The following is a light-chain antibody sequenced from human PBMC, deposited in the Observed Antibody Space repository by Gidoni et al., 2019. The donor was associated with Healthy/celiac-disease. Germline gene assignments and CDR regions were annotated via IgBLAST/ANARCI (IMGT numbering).Light chain of an antibody. CDR1: SANIGAGYD. Sequence: QSVLTQPPPVSGAPGQRVPISCTGSSANIGAGYDVPWYQQLPGTAPKLLLYGNSNRPSGVPDRFSGSKSGTSASLAITGLQAEDEADYYCQSYDSSLSAYVVFGGGTKLTVL. V-gene: IGLV1-40*01. CDR2: GNS. J-gene: IGLJ2*01. CDR3: QSYDSSLSAYVV.